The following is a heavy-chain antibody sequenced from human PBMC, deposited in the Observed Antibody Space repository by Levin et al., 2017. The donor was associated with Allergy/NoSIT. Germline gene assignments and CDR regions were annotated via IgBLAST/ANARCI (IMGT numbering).Heavy chain of an antibody. CDR1: GFTFSSYG. D-gene: IGHD4-17*01. CDR2: IWYDGSNK. CDR3: ARDTEGWFDP. V-gene: IGHV3-33*01. J-gene: IGHJ5*02. Sequence: GESLKISCAASGFTFSSYGMHWVRQAPGKGLEWVAVIWYDGSNKYYADSVKGRFTISRDNSKNTLYLQMNSLRAEDTAVYYCARDTEGWFDPWGQGTLVTVSS.